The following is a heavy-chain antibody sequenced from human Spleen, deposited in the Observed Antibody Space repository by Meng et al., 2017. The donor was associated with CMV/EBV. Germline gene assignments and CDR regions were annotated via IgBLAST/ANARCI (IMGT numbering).Heavy chain of an antibody. CDR2: IYTGGST. D-gene: IGHD1-26*01. CDR1: GFSVSSNY. J-gene: IGHJ4*02. Sequence: GESLKISCAASGFSVSSNYMSWVRQAPGKGLEWVSVIYTGGSTYYADSVKGRFTISRDNSNNTLYLQMNSLRPEDTAVYYCARDSDEWELDTTLDYWGQGTLVTVSS. CDR3: ARDSDEWELDTTLDY. V-gene: IGHV3-66*02.